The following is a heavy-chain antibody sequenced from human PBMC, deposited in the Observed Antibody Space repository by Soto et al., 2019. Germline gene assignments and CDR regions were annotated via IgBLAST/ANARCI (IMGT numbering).Heavy chain of an antibody. Sequence: GGSLRLSCAAYGFTFSDYYMSWIRQAPGKGLEWVSYISSSSSYTNYADAVKGRFTTSRDNAKNTLYLQMNSLRAEDTAVYYCARGRWAAARYFDYWGQGTLVTVSS. V-gene: IGHV3-11*06. CDR3: ARGRWAAARYFDY. D-gene: IGHD2-2*01. CDR1: GFTFSDYY. J-gene: IGHJ4*02. CDR2: ISSSSSYT.